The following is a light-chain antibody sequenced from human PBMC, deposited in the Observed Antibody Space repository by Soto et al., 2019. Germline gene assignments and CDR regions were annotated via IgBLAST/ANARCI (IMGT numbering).Light chain of an antibody. CDR3: QVYGNSPMYT. CDR2: VAS. Sequence: EIVLTQSPGTLSLSPGERATFSCRASQSVSNSSLAWYHQKPGQAPRLLLFVASRRATGIPDTFSGSGSGTDFTLTISRLEPEDFAVYYCQVYGNSPMYTFGQGTRLEIK. V-gene: IGKV3-20*01. CDR1: QSVSNSS. J-gene: IGKJ2*01.